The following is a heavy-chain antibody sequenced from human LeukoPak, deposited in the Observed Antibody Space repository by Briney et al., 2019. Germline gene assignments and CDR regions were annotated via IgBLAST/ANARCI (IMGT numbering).Heavy chain of an antibody. CDR1: GFTFDDYA. D-gene: IGHD5-18*01. CDR3: ARGRGYSYGSAIEY. V-gene: IGHV3-9*03. J-gene: IGHJ4*02. Sequence: GGSLRLSCAASGFTFDDYAMHWVRQAPGKGLEWVSGISWNSGRIAYADSVKGRFTISRDNAKKSLYLQMNSLRAEDMALYYCARGRGYSYGSAIEYWGQGTLVTVSS. CDR2: ISWNSGRI.